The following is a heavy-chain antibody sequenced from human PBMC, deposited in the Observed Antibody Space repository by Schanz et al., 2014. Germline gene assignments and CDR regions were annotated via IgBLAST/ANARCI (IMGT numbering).Heavy chain of an antibody. V-gene: IGHV3-66*01. Sequence: EVQLVESGGGFVQPGGSLGLSCVVSGFTVSSDHMSWVRQAPGKGLEWVSTIYASGATYYADSVKRRFTISRDISKNTLHLQVTSLRAEDTAIYYCARDGNDYGSRNYYKTPYYVDYWGQGTLVTVSS. J-gene: IGHJ4*02. CDR1: GFTVSSDH. CDR3: ARDGNDYGSRNYYKTPYYVDY. CDR2: IYASGAT. D-gene: IGHD3-10*01.